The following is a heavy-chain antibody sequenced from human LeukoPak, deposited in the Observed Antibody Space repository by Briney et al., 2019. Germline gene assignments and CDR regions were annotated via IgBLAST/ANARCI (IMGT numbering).Heavy chain of an antibody. V-gene: IGHV1-46*01. D-gene: IGHD1-1*01. CDR1: GYTFISYY. Sequence: ASVKVSCKASGYTFISYYMHWVRQAPGQGLEWMGIINPSGGSTNYAQKFQGRVTMTRDTSTGTVYMELSSLTSEDTAVYYCARGADIRNWYYGMDVWGQGTTVTVSS. CDR3: ARGADIRNWYYGMDV. J-gene: IGHJ6*02. CDR2: INPSGGST.